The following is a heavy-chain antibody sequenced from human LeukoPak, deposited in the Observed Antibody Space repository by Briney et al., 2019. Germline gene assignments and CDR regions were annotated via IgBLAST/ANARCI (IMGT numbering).Heavy chain of an antibody. D-gene: IGHD3-3*01. J-gene: IGHJ4*02. Sequence: GGSLRLSCAASGFTYSNAWMSWVRQALGKGLEWVGRIKNKTDGGTTDYAAPVKGRFTISRDDSKNTLYLQMNSLRAEDTAVYYCARDSSLRFLEWLLGYFDYWGQGTLVTVSS. CDR1: GFTYSNAW. V-gene: IGHV3-15*01. CDR2: IKNKTDGGTT. CDR3: ARDSSLRFLEWLLGYFDY.